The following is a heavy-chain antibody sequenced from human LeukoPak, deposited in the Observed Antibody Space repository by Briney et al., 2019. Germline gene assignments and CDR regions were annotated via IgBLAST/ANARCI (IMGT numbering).Heavy chain of an antibody. Sequence: SETLSLTCAVYGGSFSGYYWSRIRQPPGKGLEWIGEINHSGSTNYNPSLKSRVTISVDTSKNQFSLKLSSVTAADTAVYYCARLPVVPAAPYYYYYYMDVWGKGTTVTVSS. CDR1: GGSFSGYY. D-gene: IGHD2-2*01. CDR3: ARLPVVPAAPYYYYYYMDV. CDR2: INHSGST. J-gene: IGHJ6*03. V-gene: IGHV4-34*01.